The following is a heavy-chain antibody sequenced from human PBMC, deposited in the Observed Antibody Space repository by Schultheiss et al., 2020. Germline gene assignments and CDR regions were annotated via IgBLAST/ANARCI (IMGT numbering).Heavy chain of an antibody. J-gene: IGHJ6*02. CDR1: GFTFSSYG. D-gene: IGHD3-3*01. V-gene: IGHV3-33*01. CDR2: IWYDGSNK. Sequence: SCAASGFTFSSYGMHWVRQAPGKGLEWVAVIWYDGSNKYYADSVKGRFTISRDNSKNTLYLQMNSLRAEDTAVYYCARDVWSGVYYYGMDVWGQGTTVTVSS. CDR3: ARDVWSGVYYYGMDV.